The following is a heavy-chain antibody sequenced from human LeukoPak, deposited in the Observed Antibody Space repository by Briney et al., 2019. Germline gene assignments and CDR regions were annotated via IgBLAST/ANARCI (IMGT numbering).Heavy chain of an antibody. Sequence: GGSLRLSCAASGFTFSSYSMNWVRQAPGKGLEWVSSISSSSSYIYYADSVKGRSTISRDNAKNSLYLQMNSLRAEDTAVYYCARDFSVAGYNWFDPWGQGTLVTVSS. CDR3: ARDFSVAGYNWFDP. CDR2: ISSSSSYI. J-gene: IGHJ5*02. D-gene: IGHD6-19*01. V-gene: IGHV3-21*01. CDR1: GFTFSSYS.